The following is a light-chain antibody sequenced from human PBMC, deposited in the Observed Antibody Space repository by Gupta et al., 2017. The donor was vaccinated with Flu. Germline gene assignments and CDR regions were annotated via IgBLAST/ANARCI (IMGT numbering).Light chain of an antibody. Sequence: QPVSVSGSPGLSITISCTGTSSDVGGYTYVSWYQQHPGKAPKLRSYEVSKRPSGVSNRFSGSKSGNTASLTISGLQAEDEADYYCSSYTSSSTSSVFGTGTKLTVL. J-gene: IGLJ1*01. CDR3: SSYTSSSTSSV. V-gene: IGLV2-14*01. CDR1: SSDVGGYTY. CDR2: EVS.